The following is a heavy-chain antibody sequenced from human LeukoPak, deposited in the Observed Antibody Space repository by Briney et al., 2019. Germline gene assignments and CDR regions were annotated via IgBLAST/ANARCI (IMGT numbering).Heavy chain of an antibody. Sequence: ASAKVSCKASGGTFSSYAISWVRQAPGQGLEWMGGIIPIFGTANYAQEFQGRVTITADESTSTAYMELSSLRSEDTAVYYCAREYDFWSGPLVYWGQGTLVTVSS. CDR2: IIPIFGTA. CDR1: GGTFSSYA. V-gene: IGHV1-69*13. CDR3: AREYDFWSGPLVY. J-gene: IGHJ4*02. D-gene: IGHD3-3*01.